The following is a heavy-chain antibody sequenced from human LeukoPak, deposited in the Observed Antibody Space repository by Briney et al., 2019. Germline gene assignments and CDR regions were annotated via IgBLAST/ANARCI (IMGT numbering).Heavy chain of an antibody. CDR2: ISSNGGST. D-gene: IGHD5-18*01. J-gene: IGHJ4*02. Sequence: GVSLRLSCAASGFTFSSYAMHWVRQAPGKGLEYVSAISSNGGSTYYANSVKGRFTISRDNSKNTLYLQMGSLRAEDMAVYYCAREVDTALGPWGQGTLVTVSS. CDR3: AREVDTALGP. V-gene: IGHV3-64*01. CDR1: GFTFSSYA.